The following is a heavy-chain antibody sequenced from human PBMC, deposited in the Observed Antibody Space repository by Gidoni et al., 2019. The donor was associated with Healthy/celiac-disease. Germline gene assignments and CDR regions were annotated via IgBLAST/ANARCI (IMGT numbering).Heavy chain of an antibody. V-gene: IGHV4-34*01. CDR1: GGSFSGYY. Sequence: QVQLQQWGAGLLKPSETLYLTCAVYGGSFSGYYWSWIRQPPGKGLEWMGEINHSGSTNYNPSLKSRVTISVDTSKNQFSLKLSSVTAADTAVYYCARGRGYSYGRYYFDYWGQGTLVTVSS. CDR2: INHSGST. J-gene: IGHJ4*02. CDR3: ARGRGYSYGRYYFDY. D-gene: IGHD5-18*01.